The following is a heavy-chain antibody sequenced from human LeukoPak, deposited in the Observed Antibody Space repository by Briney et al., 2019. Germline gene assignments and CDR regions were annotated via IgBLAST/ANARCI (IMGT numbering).Heavy chain of an antibody. J-gene: IGHJ4*02. CDR2: ISASSTPI. D-gene: IGHD3-9*01. V-gene: IGHV3-21*01. CDR3: ARTYYDILTGYNPYFDY. CDR1: GFTFNTYT. Sequence: PGGSLRLSCAASGFTFNTYTMNWVRQAPGKGLEWVSSISASSTPICSADSVKGRFTISRDNAKNFLYLQMNSLRAEDTAVYYCARTYYDILTGYNPYFDYWGQGILVTVSS.